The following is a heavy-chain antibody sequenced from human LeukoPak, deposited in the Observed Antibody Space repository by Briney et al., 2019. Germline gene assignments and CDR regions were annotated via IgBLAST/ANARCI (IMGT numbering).Heavy chain of an antibody. D-gene: IGHD2-15*01. Sequence: PGGSLRPSCAASTFTFSNAWMSWVRQAPGKGLEWVGRIKSKSDGGTTDYAAPVKGRFTISRDDSKNTLYLQMNSLKTEDTAVYYCTTAPRGYCSGGSCSYAFDIWGQGTMVTVSS. CDR2: IKSKSDGGTT. V-gene: IGHV3-15*01. J-gene: IGHJ3*02. CDR3: TTAPRGYCSGGSCSYAFDI. CDR1: TFTFSNAW.